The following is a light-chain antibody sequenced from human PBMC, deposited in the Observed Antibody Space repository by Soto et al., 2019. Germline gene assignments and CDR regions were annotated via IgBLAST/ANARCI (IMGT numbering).Light chain of an antibody. V-gene: IGKV3-15*01. CDR3: QQYNKGYT. CDR1: QSVGSN. J-gene: IGKJ2*01. CDR2: GAS. Sequence: EIVMMQSPATLSVSPGERATLSCRASQSVGSNLVWYQQKPGQAPRLLIYGASTRATGIPARFSGSGSATEFALIITSLQSEDFAVYYCQQYNKGYTFGQGTKLEIK.